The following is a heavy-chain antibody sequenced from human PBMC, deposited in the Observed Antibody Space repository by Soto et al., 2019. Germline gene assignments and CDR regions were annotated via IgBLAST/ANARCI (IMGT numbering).Heavy chain of an antibody. CDR1: GGTFSSYA. Sequence: SVKVSCKASGGTFSSYAISWVRQAPGQGLEWMGGIIPIFGTANYAQKFQGRVTITADESTSTAYMELSSLRSEDTAVYYCAISGRERYYDSSGYYYFDYWGQGTLVTVSS. V-gene: IGHV1-69*13. CDR3: AISGRERYYDSSGYYYFDY. J-gene: IGHJ4*02. CDR2: IIPIFGTA. D-gene: IGHD3-22*01.